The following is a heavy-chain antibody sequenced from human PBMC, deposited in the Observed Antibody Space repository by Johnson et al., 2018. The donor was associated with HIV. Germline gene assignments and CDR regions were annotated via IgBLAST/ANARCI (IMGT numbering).Heavy chain of an antibody. Sequence: VQLVESGGGLVQPGGSLRLSCAASGFTFSNYAMNWVRQGPGKGLEWVSSIGYSARDTYSADSVTGRFPISRDNSNNRLYLQMNSLRAEDTAIYYCKGYCSGGACYSGVSAFDVWGHGTMVTVSS. CDR1: GFTFSNYA. CDR3: KGYCSGGACYSGVSAFDV. D-gene: IGHD2-15*01. CDR2: IGYSARDT. V-gene: IGHV3-23*04. J-gene: IGHJ3*01.